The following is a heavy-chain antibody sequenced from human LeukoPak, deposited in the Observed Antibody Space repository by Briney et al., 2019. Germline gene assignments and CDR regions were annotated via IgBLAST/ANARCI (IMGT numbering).Heavy chain of an antibody. V-gene: IGHV3-48*03. Sequence: GGSLRLSCAASGFTFTTYEMNWVRQAPGKGLEWVSYISSSGSTIYYADSVKGRFTISRDNAKNSLYLQMNSLRAEDTAVYYCARDFLWFDPWGQGTLVTVSS. CDR1: GFTFTTYE. J-gene: IGHJ5*02. CDR3: ARDFLWFDP. CDR2: ISSSGSTI. D-gene: IGHD2/OR15-2a*01.